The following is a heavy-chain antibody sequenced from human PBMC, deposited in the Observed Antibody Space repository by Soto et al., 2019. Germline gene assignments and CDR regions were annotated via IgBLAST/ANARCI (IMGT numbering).Heavy chain of an antibody. CDR2: ISAYNGNT. CDR3: ARDFTMGRYCSGGSCYGY. CDR1: GYTFTSYG. J-gene: IGHJ4*02. Sequence: GASVKVSCKASGYTFTSYGISWVRQAPGQGLEWMGWISAYNGNTNYAQKLQGRVTMTTDTSTSTAYMELRSLRSDDTAVYYCARDFTMGRYCSGGSCYGYWGQGTLVTVSS. D-gene: IGHD2-15*01. V-gene: IGHV1-18*04.